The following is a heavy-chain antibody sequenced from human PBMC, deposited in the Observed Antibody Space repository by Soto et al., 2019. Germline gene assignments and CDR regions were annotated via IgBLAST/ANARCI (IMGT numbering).Heavy chain of an antibody. J-gene: IGHJ6*02. V-gene: IGHV3-23*01. CDR2: ISGSGGGT. D-gene: IGHD2-15*01. CDR3: AAGGPNSYYYYGMDV. CDR1: GFNFCSYA. Sequence: GGSLRLSCAASGFNFCSYAMSWVRQAPGKGLEWVSAISGSGGGTYYADSVKGRFTISRDNSKNTLYLQMNSLRAEDTAVYYCAAGGPNSYYYYGMDVWGQGTTVTVSS.